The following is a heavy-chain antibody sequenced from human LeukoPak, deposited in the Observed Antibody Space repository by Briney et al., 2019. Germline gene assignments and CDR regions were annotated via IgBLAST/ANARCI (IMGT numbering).Heavy chain of an antibody. Sequence: GGSLRLSCAASGFTFSSYSMNWVRQAPGKGLEWVSSTSSSSSYIYYADSVKGRFTISRDNAKNSLYLQMNSLRAEDTAVYYCARGGTRRMYFDYWGQGTLVTVSS. CDR3: ARGGTRRMYFDY. CDR2: TSSSSSYI. V-gene: IGHV3-21*01. J-gene: IGHJ4*02. CDR1: GFTFSSYS. D-gene: IGHD3-16*01.